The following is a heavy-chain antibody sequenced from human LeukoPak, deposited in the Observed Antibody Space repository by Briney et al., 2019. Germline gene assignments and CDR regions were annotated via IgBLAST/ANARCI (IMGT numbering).Heavy chain of an antibody. Sequence: SETLSLTCAVYGGSFSGYYWSWIRQPPGKGLEWIGEINHSGSTIYNPSLKSRVTISVDTSKNQFSLKLSSVTAADTAVYYCARVRGRDFDYWGQGTLVTVSS. CDR3: ARVRGRDFDY. CDR1: GGSFSGYY. CDR2: INHSGST. D-gene: IGHD3-10*01. V-gene: IGHV4-34*01. J-gene: IGHJ4*02.